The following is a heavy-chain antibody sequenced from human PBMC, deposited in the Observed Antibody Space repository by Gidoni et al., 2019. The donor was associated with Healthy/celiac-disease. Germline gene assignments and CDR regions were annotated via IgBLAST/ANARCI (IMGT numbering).Heavy chain of an antibody. Sequence: EVQLVESGGGLVKPGGSLRLSCAASGFTFSNAWMSWVRQAPGKGLEWVGRIKSKTDGGTTDYAAPVKGRFTISRDDSKNTLYLQMNSLKTEDTAVYYCTTDRAGYYDSSGYYYFDYWGQGTLVTVSS. V-gene: IGHV3-15*01. CDR3: TTDRAGYYDSSGYYYFDY. CDR2: IKSKTDGGTT. CDR1: GFTFSNAW. J-gene: IGHJ4*02. D-gene: IGHD3-22*01.